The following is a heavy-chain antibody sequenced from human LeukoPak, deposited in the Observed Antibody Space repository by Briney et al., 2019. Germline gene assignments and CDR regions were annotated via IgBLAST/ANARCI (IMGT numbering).Heavy chain of an antibody. J-gene: IGHJ4*02. D-gene: IGHD3-22*01. CDR1: GYTFTGYY. V-gene: IGHV1-2*02. CDR2: INPNSGGT. Sequence: GASVKVSCKASGYTFTGYYMHWVRQAPGQGLEWMGWINPNSGGTNYAQKFQGRVTMTRDTSISTAYMELSRLRSDDTAVYYCARDGLNYYDSSGYDRNDYWGQGTLVTVSS. CDR3: ARDGLNYYDSSGYDRNDY.